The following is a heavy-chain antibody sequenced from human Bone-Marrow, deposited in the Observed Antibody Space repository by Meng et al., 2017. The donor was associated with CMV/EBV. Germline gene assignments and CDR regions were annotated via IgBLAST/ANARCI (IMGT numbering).Heavy chain of an antibody. V-gene: IGHV1-2*02. D-gene: IGHD2-2*01. Sequence: ASVKVSCKASGYTFTGYYMHWARQAPGQGLEWMGWINPNSGGTNYAQKFQGRVTMTRDTSISTAYMELSRLRSDDTAVYYCARFVVVPAAIPFLYFDYWGQGTLVTVSS. J-gene: IGHJ4*02. CDR2: INPNSGGT. CDR1: GYTFTGYY. CDR3: ARFVVVPAAIPFLYFDY.